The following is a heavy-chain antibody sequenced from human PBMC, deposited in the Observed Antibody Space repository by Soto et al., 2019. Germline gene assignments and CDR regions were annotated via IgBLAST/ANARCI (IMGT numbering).Heavy chain of an antibody. CDR3: AKTSFIAVTGTSDS. Sequence: EVQLLESGGGLVQPGGSLRLSCAASGFTFSNYAMNWVRQAPGKGLVWVSSISGRGESTYYANSVRGRFTMSRDNSKNTLFLHMNSLRADDTAVYFCAKTSFIAVTGTSDSWGQGTLVTVSS. J-gene: IGHJ5*01. CDR1: GFTFSNYA. D-gene: IGHD6-19*01. CDR2: ISGRGEST. V-gene: IGHV3-23*01.